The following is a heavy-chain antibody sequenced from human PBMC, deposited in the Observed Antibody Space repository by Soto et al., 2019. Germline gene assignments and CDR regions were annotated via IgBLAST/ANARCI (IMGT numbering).Heavy chain of an antibody. V-gene: IGHV4-31*03. D-gene: IGHD5-18*01. CDR3: ARQFGKQLWLDY. J-gene: IGHJ4*02. Sequence: SETLSLTCTVSGGSISSGGYYWSWIRQHPGKGLEWIGYIYYSGSTYYNPSLKSRVTISVDTSKNQFSLKLSSVTAADTAVYYCARQFGKQLWLDYWGQGTLVTVSS. CDR2: IYYSGST. CDR1: GGSISSGGYY.